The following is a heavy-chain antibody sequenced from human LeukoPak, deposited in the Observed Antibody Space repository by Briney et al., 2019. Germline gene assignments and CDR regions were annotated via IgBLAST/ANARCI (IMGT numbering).Heavy chain of an antibody. J-gene: IGHJ4*02. D-gene: IGHD3-9*01. CDR1: GGTFSSYA. V-gene: IGHV1-69*01. CDR3: WSHYDILTGYPTPFDY. CDR2: IIPIFGTA. Sequence: SVKVSFKASGGTFSSYAISWVRQAPGQGLEWMGGIIPIFGTANYAQKFQGRVTITADESTSTAYMELSSLRSEDTAVYYCWSHYDILTGYPTPFDYWGQGTLVTVSS.